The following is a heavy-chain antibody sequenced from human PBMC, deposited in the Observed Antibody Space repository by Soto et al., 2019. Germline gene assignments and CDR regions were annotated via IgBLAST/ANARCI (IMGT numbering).Heavy chain of an antibody. D-gene: IGHD6-6*01. V-gene: IGHV1-3*01. Sequence: ASVKVSCKASGYTFTSYAMHWVRQAPGQRLEWMGWINAGNGNTKYSQKFQGRVTITRDTSASTAYMELSSLRSEDTAVYYCARGRGSSSDLYWFDPWGQGTLVTVSS. CDR3: ARGRGSSSDLYWFDP. J-gene: IGHJ5*02. CDR1: GYTFTSYA. CDR2: INAGNGNT.